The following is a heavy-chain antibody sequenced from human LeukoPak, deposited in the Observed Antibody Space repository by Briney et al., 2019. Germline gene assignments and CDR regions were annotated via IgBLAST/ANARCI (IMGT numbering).Heavy chain of an antibody. CDR3: ARCRYSTSPLDS. D-gene: IGHD6-6*01. J-gene: IGHJ4*02. Sequence: SETLSLTCAVSGDSINSPNWWTWVRQTPEKGLEWIGEIWHSESTNYNPSLKSRVSISIDKSANQFSLKLNSVTAADTAVYYCARCRYSTSPLDSWGQGTLVTVSS. CDR2: IWHSEST. V-gene: IGHV4-4*02. CDR1: GDSINSPNW.